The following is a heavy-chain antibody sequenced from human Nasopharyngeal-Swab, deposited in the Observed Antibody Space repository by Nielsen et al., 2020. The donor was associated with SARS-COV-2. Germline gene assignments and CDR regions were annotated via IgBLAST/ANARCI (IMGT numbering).Heavy chain of an antibody. Sequence: SETLSLTCTVSGGSISSGSYYWSWIRQPAGKGLEWIGRIYTSGSTNYNPSLKSRVTISVDTSKNQFSLKLSPVTAADTAVYYCARDIGYAGYLDYWGQGTLVTVSS. CDR1: GGSISSGSYY. J-gene: IGHJ4*02. V-gene: IGHV4-61*02. CDR2: IYTSGST. CDR3: ARDIGYAGYLDY. D-gene: IGHD3-9*01.